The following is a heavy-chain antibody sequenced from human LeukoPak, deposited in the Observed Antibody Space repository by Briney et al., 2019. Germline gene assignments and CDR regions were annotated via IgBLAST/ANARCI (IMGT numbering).Heavy chain of an antibody. CDR3: ARQRPGIAVAGPFDY. J-gene: IGHJ4*02. Sequence: LSETLSLTCTVSGGSISSYYWSWIRQPPGKGLEWIGYIYYSGSTNYNPSLKSRVTISVDTSKNQFSLKLSSVTAADTAVYYCARQRPGIAVAGPFDYWGQGTLVTVSS. V-gene: IGHV4-59*08. CDR1: GGSISSYY. D-gene: IGHD6-19*01. CDR2: IYYSGST.